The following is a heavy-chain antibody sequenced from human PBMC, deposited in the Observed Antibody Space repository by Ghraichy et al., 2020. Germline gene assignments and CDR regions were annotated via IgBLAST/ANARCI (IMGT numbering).Heavy chain of an antibody. CDR3: ARGPSSYDILTGHYPHYGMDV. V-gene: IGHV4-59*01. CDR2: IYYSGST. Sequence: TLSLTCTVSGGSISSYYWSWIRQPPGKGLEWIGYIYYSGSTNYNPSLKSRVTISVDTSKNQFSLKLSSVTAADTAVYYCARGPSSYDILTGHYPHYGMDVWGQGTTVTVSS. CDR1: GGSISSYY. D-gene: IGHD3-9*01. J-gene: IGHJ6*02.